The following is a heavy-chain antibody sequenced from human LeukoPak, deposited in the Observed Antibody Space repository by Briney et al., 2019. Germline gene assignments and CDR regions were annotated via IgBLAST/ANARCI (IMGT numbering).Heavy chain of an antibody. J-gene: IGHJ3*02. D-gene: IGHD7-27*01. Sequence: GESLKISRKDSGYSFTSYWIGWVRQMPGKGLEWMGIIYPGDSDTRYSPSFQGQVTISADKSINTAYLQWSSLKAPDTAMYYCARSRAPGAADAFDIWGQGTMVTVSS. CDR3: ARSRAPGAADAFDI. CDR1: GYSFTSYW. V-gene: IGHV5-51*01. CDR2: IYPGDSDT.